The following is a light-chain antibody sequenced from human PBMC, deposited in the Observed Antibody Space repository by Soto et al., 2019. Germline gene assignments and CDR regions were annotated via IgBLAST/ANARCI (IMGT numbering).Light chain of an antibody. CDR3: QQYGSSCT. V-gene: IGKV3-20*01. J-gene: IGKJ1*01. CDR2: GAS. Sequence: IVFPGCPGTMCLSPGERATLSCRASQSVSNNYLAWYQQKPGQAPRLLIYGASNRATGIPDRFSGSGSGTDFTLTISRLEPEDFAVYYCQQYGSSCTFGQGTKVDIK. CDR1: QSVSNNY.